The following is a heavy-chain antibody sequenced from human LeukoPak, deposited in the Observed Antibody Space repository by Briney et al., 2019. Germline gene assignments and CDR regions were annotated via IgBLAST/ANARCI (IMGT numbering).Heavy chain of an antibody. CDR2: ISRGAIDI. Sequence: GGSLRLSCAASGFPFGIYAMTWVRQAPGKGLEWVSAISRGAIDIYYADSVQGRFTISRDDSKNAVYLQMNNPRSEDTAVYYCTKEVWGSYPDWGQGTLVTVSS. V-gene: IGHV3-23*01. D-gene: IGHD3-16*02. CDR3: TKEVWGSYPD. CDR1: GFPFGIYA. J-gene: IGHJ4*02.